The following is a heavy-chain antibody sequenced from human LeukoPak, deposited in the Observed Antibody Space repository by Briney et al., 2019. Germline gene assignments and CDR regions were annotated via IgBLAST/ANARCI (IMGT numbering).Heavy chain of an antibody. CDR3: ARDDRVGATMFDY. D-gene: IGHD1-26*01. V-gene: IGHV4-59*12. CDR1: GGSISGYS. CDR2: IYYSGST. Sequence: SETLSLTCTVSGGSISGYSGGWIRQPPGRGLGGIGYIYYSGSTNYNPSLKSRVTISVDTSKNQFSLQLNSVTPEDTAVYYCARDDRVGATMFDYWGQGTLVTVSA. J-gene: IGHJ4*02.